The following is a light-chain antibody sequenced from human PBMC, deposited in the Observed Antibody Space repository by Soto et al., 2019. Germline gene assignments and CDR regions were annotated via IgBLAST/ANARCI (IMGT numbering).Light chain of an antibody. CDR1: SGHSRYA. Sequence: QAVVTQSPSASAPLGASFKLTCTLSSGHSRYAIAWHQQQPEKGPRYLMKLYSDGSHTKGDGIPDRFSGSSSGAERYLTISSLQSGDEADYYCQTWGAGFVVFGGGTKLTVL. CDR2: LYSDGSH. CDR3: QTWGAGFVV. V-gene: IGLV4-69*01. J-gene: IGLJ2*01.